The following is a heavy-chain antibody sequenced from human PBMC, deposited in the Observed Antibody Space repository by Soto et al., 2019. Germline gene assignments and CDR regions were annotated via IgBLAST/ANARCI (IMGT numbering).Heavy chain of an antibody. CDR3: ARERMVVTAISNYSFDY. Sequence: QVQLVQSGAEVKKPGTSVKVSCKASGGTFSSYAISWVRQAPGQGLEWIGGIIPIFGTANYAQKLQGRVTITADKSKITAYMELSSLRSEDTAVYYCARERMVVTAISNYSFDYWGQGPLVTVSS. J-gene: IGHJ4*02. V-gene: IGHV1-69*06. CDR2: IIPIFGTA. D-gene: IGHD2-21*02. CDR1: GGTFSSYA.